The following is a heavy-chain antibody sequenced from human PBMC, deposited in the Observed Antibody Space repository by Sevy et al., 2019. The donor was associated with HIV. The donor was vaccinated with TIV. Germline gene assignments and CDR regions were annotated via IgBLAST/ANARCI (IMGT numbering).Heavy chain of an antibody. CDR1: GFTFSSYW. D-gene: IGHD3-3*01. CDR2: INSDGSST. Sequence: GGSLRLSCAASGFTFSSYWMHWVRQAPGKGLVWVSRINSDGSSTSYADSVKGRFTISRDNAKNTLYLQMNSLRAEDTAVYYCARKGGTSFLVVIPFDYWVQRTLVTVSS. V-gene: IGHV3-74*01. CDR3: ARKGGTSFLVVIPFDY. J-gene: IGHJ4*02.